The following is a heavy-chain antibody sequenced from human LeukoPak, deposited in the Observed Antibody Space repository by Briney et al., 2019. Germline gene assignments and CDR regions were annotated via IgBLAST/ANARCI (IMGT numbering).Heavy chain of an antibody. CDR1: EFTFTNYA. D-gene: IGHD3-3*01. Sequence: GGSLRLSCAASEFTFTNYALSWVRQAPGKGLEWVSAISATDGGTFYADSVRGRFTISRDNSKNTVYLQMNSLSADDTAIYYCAKVAILGVVIDAFDIWGQGTMVTVSS. J-gene: IGHJ3*02. CDR2: ISATDGGT. V-gene: IGHV3-23*01. CDR3: AKVAILGVVIDAFDI.